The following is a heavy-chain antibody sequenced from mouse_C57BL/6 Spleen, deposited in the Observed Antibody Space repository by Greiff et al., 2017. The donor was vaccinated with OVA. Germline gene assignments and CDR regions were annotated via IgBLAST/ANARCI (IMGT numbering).Heavy chain of an antibody. CDR2: IDPSDSYT. CDR3: ARGITTVVARGFDY. CDR1: GYTFTSYW. D-gene: IGHD1-1*01. V-gene: IGHV1-59*01. J-gene: IGHJ2*01. Sequence: QVQLQQPGAELVRPGTSVKLSCKASGYTFTSYWMHWVKQRPGQGLEWIGVIDPSDSYTNYNQKFKGKATLTVDTSSSTAYMQLSSLTSEDSAVYYCARGITTVVARGFDYWGQGTTLTVSS.